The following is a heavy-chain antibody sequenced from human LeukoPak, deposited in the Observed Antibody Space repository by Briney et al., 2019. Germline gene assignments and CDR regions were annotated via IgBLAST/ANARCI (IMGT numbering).Heavy chain of an antibody. D-gene: IGHD3-16*02. J-gene: IGHJ4*02. Sequence: PGGSLRLSCAASGFTFSNNVMAWVRQAPGKGLEWVSTITGSGAGTYYANSVKGRFTISRDNSKNTLYLQMNSLRAEDTAVYYCARDLSFDYWGQGTLVTVSS. CDR2: ITGSGAGT. CDR3: ARDLSFDY. V-gene: IGHV3-23*01. CDR1: GFTFSNNV.